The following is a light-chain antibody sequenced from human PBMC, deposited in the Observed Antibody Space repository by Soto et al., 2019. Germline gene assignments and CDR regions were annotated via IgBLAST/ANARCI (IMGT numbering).Light chain of an antibody. J-gene: IGLJ1*01. CDR3: CSYEGIRV. CDR2: EVN. CDR1: SSDVGSYNL. V-gene: IGLV2-23*02. Sequence: SALTHPASVSGSAGQSITISCTGTSSDVGSYNLVSWYQQYSGKAPKLLIYEVNKRPSGVSNRFSGYKSGNTASLTISGLQAEEEADYYCCSYEGIRVFGTWTKVIV.